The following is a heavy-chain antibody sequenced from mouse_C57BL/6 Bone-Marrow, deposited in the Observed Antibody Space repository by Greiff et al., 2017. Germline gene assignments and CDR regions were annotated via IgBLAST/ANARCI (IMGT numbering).Heavy chain of an antibody. J-gene: IGHJ3*01. Sequence: QVHVKQPGAELVKPGASVKLSCKASGYTFTSYWMHWVKQRPGQGLEWIGMIHPNSGSTNYNEKFKSKATLTVDKSSSTAYMQLSSLTSEDSAVYYCARGGASSGRAWFAYWGQGTLVTVSA. CDR1: GYTFTSYW. D-gene: IGHD3-2*02. CDR3: ARGGASSGRAWFAY. CDR2: IHPNSGST. V-gene: IGHV1-64*01.